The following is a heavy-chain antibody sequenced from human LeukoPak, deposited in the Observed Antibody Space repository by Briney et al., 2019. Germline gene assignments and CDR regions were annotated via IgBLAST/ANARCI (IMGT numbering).Heavy chain of an antibody. Sequence: GGSLRLSCAASGFTFSSYAMHWVRQAPGKGLEWVAVIPYDGSNKYYADSVKGRFTISRDNSKNTLYLQMNSLRAEDTAVYYCAREYYYDSSGYAGSDYWGQGTLVTVSS. D-gene: IGHD3-22*01. V-gene: IGHV3-30-3*01. CDR3: AREYYYDSSGYAGSDY. J-gene: IGHJ4*02. CDR2: IPYDGSNK. CDR1: GFTFSSYA.